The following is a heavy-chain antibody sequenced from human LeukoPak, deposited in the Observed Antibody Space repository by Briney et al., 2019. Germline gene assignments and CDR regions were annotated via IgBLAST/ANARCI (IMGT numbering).Heavy chain of an antibody. CDR1: GFTFSSYA. J-gene: IGHJ5*02. Sequence: PGGSLRLSCAASGFTFSSYAMSWVRQAPGKGLEWVSAISGSGGSTYYADSVKGRFTISRDNAKNSLYLQMNSLRAEDTAVYYCARLCSIRWCLHDWFDPWGQGTLVTVSS. CDR2: ISGSGGST. V-gene: IGHV3-23*01. CDR3: ARLCSIRWCLHDWFDP. D-gene: IGHD2-21*01.